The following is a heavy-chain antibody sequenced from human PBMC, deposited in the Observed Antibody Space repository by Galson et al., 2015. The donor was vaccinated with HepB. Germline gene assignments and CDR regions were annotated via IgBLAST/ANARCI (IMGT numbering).Heavy chain of an antibody. CDR2: ISYDGSNK. V-gene: IGHV3-30*18. J-gene: IGHJ4*02. Sequence: SLRLSCAASGFTFSSYGMHWVRQAPGKGLEWVAVISYDGSNKYYADSVKGRFTISRDNSKNTLYLQMNSLRAEDTAVYYCAKVSVDTAMVPYFDYWGQGTLVTVSS. CDR1: GFTFSSYG. CDR3: AKVSVDTAMVPYFDY. D-gene: IGHD5-18*01.